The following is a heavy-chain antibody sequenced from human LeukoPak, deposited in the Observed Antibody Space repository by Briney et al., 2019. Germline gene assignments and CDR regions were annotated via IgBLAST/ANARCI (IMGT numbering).Heavy chain of an antibody. CDR3: ARHGVTGSSSSPNDY. V-gene: IGHV5-51*01. CDR1: GYSFTSYW. J-gene: IGHJ4*02. CDR2: IYPGDSDT. Sequence: GESLKISCKGSGYSFTSYWIVWVRQMPGKGLELMGIIYPGDSDTRYSPSFQGQVTISADKSISTAYLQWSSLKASDTAMYFCARHGVTGSSSSPNDYWGQGTLVTVSS. D-gene: IGHD6-6*01.